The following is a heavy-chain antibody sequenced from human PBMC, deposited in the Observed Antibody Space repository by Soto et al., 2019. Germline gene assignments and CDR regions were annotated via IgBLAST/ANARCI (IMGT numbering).Heavy chain of an antibody. J-gene: IGHJ2*01. D-gene: IGHD3-10*01. CDR3: ARVGQLFPGLDL. CDR2: INHTGST. CDR1: GTSFSNSY. V-gene: IGHV4-34*01. Sequence: QVQLQQWGAGLLKPSETLSLSCSVYGTSFSNSYWSWIRQAPGKGLEWLGEINHTGSTNYNPSLKSRVTISVDASKKEFSLILKSVTAADTAVYYCARVGQLFPGLDLWGRGTMVSVSS.